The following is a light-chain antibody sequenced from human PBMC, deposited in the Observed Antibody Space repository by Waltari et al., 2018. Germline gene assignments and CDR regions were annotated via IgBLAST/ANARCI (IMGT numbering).Light chain of an antibody. V-gene: IGLV2-23*02. CDR1: SSDAGHHNL. CDR2: EVT. J-gene: IGLJ1*01. Sequence: QSGLTQPASVSGPPGQAITISCPGTSSDAGHHNLVSWYQQYPGNAPNLMVYEVTKRTSGVSDRFSGSKSGNTASLTIYGLQSEDEADYYCCSYAGLGIYVFGTGTKVTVL. CDR3: CSYAGLGIYV.